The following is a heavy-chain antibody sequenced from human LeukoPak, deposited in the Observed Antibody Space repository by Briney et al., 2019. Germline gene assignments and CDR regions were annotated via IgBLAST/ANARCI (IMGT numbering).Heavy chain of an antibody. V-gene: IGHV5-51*01. CDR1: GYSFTSYW. CDR2: IYPGDSRI. CDR3: ACRDLTSTWSFP. Sequence: GESLKISCQGFGYSFTSYWIGWVRQMPGKGMEWMGVIYPGDSRIRHNPSFQGQVTISVDKSINTAYLQWVSLRASDSAMYYCACRDLTSTWSFPWGQGTLVTVSS. J-gene: IGHJ5*02. D-gene: IGHD6-13*01.